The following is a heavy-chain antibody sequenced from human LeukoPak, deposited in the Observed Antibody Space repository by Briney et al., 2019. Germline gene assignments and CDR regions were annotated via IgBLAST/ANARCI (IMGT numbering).Heavy chain of an antibody. CDR1: GFTFSSYA. V-gene: IGHV3-64*01. J-gene: IGHJ4*02. CDR2: ISSNGGST. CDR3: ARDSQWELGEFDY. D-gene: IGHD1-26*01. Sequence: PGGSLRLSCAASGFTFSSYAMHWVRQAPGKGLEYVSAISSNGGSTYYANSVKGRFTISRDNSKNTLYLQMGNLRAEDMAVYYCARDSQWELGEFDYWGQGTLVAVSS.